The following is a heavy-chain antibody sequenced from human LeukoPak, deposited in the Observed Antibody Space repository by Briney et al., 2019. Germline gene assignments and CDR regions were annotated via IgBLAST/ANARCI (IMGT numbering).Heavy chain of an antibody. D-gene: IGHD1-1*01. CDR1: GFTFSSYW. V-gene: IGHV3-74*01. Sequence: GGSLRLSCAASGFTFSSYWMHWVRQAPGKGLVWVSRINSDGSSTSYADSVKGRFTISRDNAKNTLYLQMNRLRAEDTAVYYCGKDLPKELERRKTFGYWGQGNPVTVSP. CDR2: INSDGSST. J-gene: IGHJ4*02. CDR3: GKDLPKELERRKTFGY.